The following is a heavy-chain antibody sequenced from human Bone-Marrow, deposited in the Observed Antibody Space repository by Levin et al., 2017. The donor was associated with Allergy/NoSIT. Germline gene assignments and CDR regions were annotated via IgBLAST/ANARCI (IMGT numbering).Heavy chain of an antibody. CDR1: GCTFSDDD. D-gene: IGHD3-10*01. Sequence: PGGSLRLSCAASGCTFSDDDMSWIRQDTGKGLEWVSYISSSGSTIYYADSVKGRFTISRDNAKNSLYLQMNSLRAEDTAVYYCAIPGGVLVQGPKGNWFDPWGQGTLVTVSS. V-gene: IGHV3-11*01. J-gene: IGHJ5*02. CDR3: AIPGGVLVQGPKGNWFDP. CDR2: ISSSGSTI.